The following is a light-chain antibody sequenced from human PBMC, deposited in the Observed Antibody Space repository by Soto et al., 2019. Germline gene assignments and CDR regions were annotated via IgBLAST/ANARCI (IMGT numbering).Light chain of an antibody. J-gene: IGKJ1*01. CDR3: QQYGLSPRT. Sequence: EIVLTQSPGTLSLSPGERATLSCRASQSVRSSFLAWYQQRPGQAPRLLIYDASIRATGIPDRFSGTESGTDFTLTISRLEPEDFAVYYCQQYGLSPRTFCQGTTVEIK. CDR1: QSVRSSF. V-gene: IGKV3-20*01. CDR2: DAS.